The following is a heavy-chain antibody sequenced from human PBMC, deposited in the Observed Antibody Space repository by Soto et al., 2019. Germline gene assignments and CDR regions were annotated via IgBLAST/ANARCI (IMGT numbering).Heavy chain of an antibody. CDR2: IYSGGST. V-gene: IGHV3-53*01. CDR3: ARGSRTVSFDY. CDR1: GFTVSSNY. Sequence: PGGSLRLSCAASGFTVSSNYMSWVRQAPGKGLEWVSVIYSGGSTYYADSVKGRFTISRDNSKNTLYLQMNSLRAEDTAVYYCARGSRTVSFDYWGQGTLVTVSS. J-gene: IGHJ4*02.